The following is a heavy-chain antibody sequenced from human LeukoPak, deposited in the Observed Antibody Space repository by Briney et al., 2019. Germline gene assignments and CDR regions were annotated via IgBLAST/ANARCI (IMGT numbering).Heavy chain of an antibody. CDR3: ARGKWEPPNRYYYYYMDV. Sequence: ASVKVSCKASGYTFTGYYMHWVRQAPGQGLEWMGWINPNSGGTNYAQKFQGRVTMTRDTSISTAYMELSRLRSDDTAVYYCARGKWEPPNRYYYYYMDVWGKGTTVTISS. V-gene: IGHV1-2*02. D-gene: IGHD1-26*01. CDR1: GYTFTGYY. CDR2: INPNSGGT. J-gene: IGHJ6*03.